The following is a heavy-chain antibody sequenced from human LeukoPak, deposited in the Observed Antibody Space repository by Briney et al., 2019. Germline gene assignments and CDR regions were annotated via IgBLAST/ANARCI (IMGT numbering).Heavy chain of an antibody. D-gene: IGHD6-19*01. CDR1: GFTFSSYT. CDR2: IWYDGSKK. J-gene: IGHJ4*02. Sequence: PGRSLRLSCAASGFTFSSYTMHWVRQAPGKGLEWVTIIWYDGSKKHYADSVKGRFTISRDNSKNTVYLQMNSLRAEDTAVYYCARDRIAVAGMFDYWGQGTLVTVSS. CDR3: ARDRIAVAGMFDY. V-gene: IGHV3-33*01.